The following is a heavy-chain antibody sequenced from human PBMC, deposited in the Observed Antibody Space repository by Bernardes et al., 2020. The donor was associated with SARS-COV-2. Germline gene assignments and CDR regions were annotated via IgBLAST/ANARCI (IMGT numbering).Heavy chain of an antibody. J-gene: IGHJ4*01. CDR3: SRQTLSCHDY. V-gene: IGHV3-73*01. CDR2: IPGRFNSYAT. D-gene: IGHD2-15*01. Sequence: GGSLRLSCAASGFTFSDSPIHWVRQASGKGLEWVGRIPGRFNSYATTYGESVKGRFAISRDDSTNTAYLEMNSLKTEDTAVYFCSRQTLSCHDYWGHGALVTVSS. CDR1: GFTFSDSP.